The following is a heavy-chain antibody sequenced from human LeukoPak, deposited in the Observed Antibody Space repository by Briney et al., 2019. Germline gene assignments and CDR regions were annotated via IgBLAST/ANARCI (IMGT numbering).Heavy chain of an antibody. CDR3: TTWITYYYDSSGYRD. CDR2: IKSKTDGGTI. D-gene: IGHD3-22*01. V-gene: IGHV3-15*01. CDR1: GFTFSNAW. J-gene: IGHJ4*02. Sequence: GGSLRLSCAASGFTFSNAWMSWVRQAPGKGLEWVGRIKSKTDGGTIDYAAPVTGRFTISRDDSKNYLYLQMNSLKNEDTAVYYCTTWITYYYDSSGYRDWGQGTLVTVSS.